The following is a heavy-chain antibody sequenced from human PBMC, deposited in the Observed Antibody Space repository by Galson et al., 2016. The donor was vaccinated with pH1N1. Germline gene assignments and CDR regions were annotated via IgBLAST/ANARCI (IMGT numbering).Heavy chain of an antibody. CDR1: GGSISNRNW. CDR3: ARDGGDYGGAGQYKYFDT. D-gene: IGHD4-23*01. V-gene: IGHV4-4*02. CDR2: IYHIGGT. J-gene: IGHJ5*02. Sequence: ETLSLTCAVSGGSISNRNWWSWVRQPPGQGLEWIGEIYHIGGTNYNPSLESRVTISLDKSKNHFSLNLASVTAADTAFYYCARDGGDYGGAGQYKYFDTWGQGTLVTVSS.